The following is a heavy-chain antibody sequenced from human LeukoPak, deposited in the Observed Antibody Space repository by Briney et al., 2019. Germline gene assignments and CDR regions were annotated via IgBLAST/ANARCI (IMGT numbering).Heavy chain of an antibody. CDR1: GFTFSGSA. CDR2: IRSKANKYAT. J-gene: IGHJ5*02. CDR3: SRLGFYYGPFDP. Sequence: GGSLKLSCAASGFTFSGSAIHWVRQASGKGLEWIGRIRSKANKYATEYSASVKGRFTIFRDDSKNTAYLQMSSLKTEDTAMYYCSRLGFYYGPFDPWGQGTLVTVSS. D-gene: IGHD3-10*01. V-gene: IGHV3-73*01.